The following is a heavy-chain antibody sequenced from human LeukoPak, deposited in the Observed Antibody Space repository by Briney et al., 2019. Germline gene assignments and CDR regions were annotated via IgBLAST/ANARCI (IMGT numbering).Heavy chain of an antibody. CDR2: ISFDGSNK. V-gene: IGHV3-30*18. CDR1: RFTFSSYG. J-gene: IGHJ4*02. Sequence: GGSLRLSCVASRFTFSSYGMHWVRQAPGKGLEWVAAISFDGSNKYYADPVKGRFTISRDNSKNTLYLQMNSLRVEDTAVYYCAKEKYRGYSYGSGDYWGQGTLVTVSS. D-gene: IGHD5-18*01. CDR3: AKEKYRGYSYGSGDY.